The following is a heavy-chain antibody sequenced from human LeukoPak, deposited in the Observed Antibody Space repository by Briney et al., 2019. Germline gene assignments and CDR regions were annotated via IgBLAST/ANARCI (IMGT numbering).Heavy chain of an antibody. CDR2: IYIRGST. J-gene: IGHJ5*02. V-gene: IGHV4-59*01. Sequence: PSETLSLTCSVSGASISSYYWNWIRQPPGKGLEWIGNIYIRGSTNYNPSLKSRVTISLDTSKDQFSLKLTSVTAAGTAFYYCAKDWELGSWGQGTLVTVSS. D-gene: IGHD1-26*01. CDR3: AKDWELGS. CDR1: GASISSYY.